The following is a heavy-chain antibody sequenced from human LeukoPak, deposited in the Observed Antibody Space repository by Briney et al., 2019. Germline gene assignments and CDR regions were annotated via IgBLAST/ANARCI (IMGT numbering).Heavy chain of an antibody. CDR3: ARLGYCSNGVCYAPGY. V-gene: IGHV4-39*07. CDR2: INHSGST. CDR1: GGSISSSSYY. Sequence: SETLSLTCTVSGGSISSSSYYWGWIRQPPGKGLEWIGEINHSGSTKYNPSLKSRVTISVDTSKNQFSLKLNSVTAADTAVYYCARLGYCSNGVCYAPGYWGQGTLVTVSS. J-gene: IGHJ4*02. D-gene: IGHD2-8*01.